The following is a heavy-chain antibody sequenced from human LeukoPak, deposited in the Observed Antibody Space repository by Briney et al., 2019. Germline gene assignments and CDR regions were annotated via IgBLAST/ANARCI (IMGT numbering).Heavy chain of an antibody. CDR3: AKEVIRAYYFDY. V-gene: IGHV3-30*02. J-gene: IGHJ4*02. CDR1: GFTFSSYG. CDR2: IRYDGSNK. D-gene: IGHD2-21*01. Sequence: PGGSLRLSCAASGFTFSSYGMHWVRQAPGKGLEWVAFIRYDGSNKYYADSVKGRFTISRDNSKNTLYLQMNSLRPEDTAVYYCAKEVIRAYYFDYWGQGTLVTVSS.